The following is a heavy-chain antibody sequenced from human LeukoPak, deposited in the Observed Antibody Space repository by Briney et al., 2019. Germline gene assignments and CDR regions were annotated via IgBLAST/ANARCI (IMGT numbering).Heavy chain of an antibody. J-gene: IGHJ5*02. CDR2: ISWNSGSI. V-gene: IGHV3-9*03. D-gene: IGHD6-19*01. CDR3: AKDHSSGWHYGRLDP. CDR1: GFNFNDYG. Sequence: GGSLRLSCAASGFNFNDYGMHWVRQAPGKGLEWVSGISWNSGSIGYADSVKGRFTISRDNAKNSLYLQMNSLRAEDMALYYCAKDHSSGWHYGRLDPRGQGTLVTVSS.